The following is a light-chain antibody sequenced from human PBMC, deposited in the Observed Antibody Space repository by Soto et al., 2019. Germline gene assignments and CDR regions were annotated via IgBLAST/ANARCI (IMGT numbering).Light chain of an antibody. CDR3: QQLNYYPRT. CDR2: AAS. J-gene: IGKJ3*01. V-gene: IGKV1-9*01. CDR1: QGISSY. Sequence: IQLTQSPSSLSASLGDRVTITCRASQGISSYLAWYQQKPGKAPKLLIYAASTLQSGVPSRFSGSGSGTDFTLPINSLQPEDFATYYCQQLNYYPRTFGPGTKVDI.